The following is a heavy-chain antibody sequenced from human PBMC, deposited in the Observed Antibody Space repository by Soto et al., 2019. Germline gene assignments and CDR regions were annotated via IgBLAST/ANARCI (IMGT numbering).Heavy chain of an antibody. CDR2: INHSGST. J-gene: IGHJ4*02. Sequence: SETLSLTCAVYGGSFSGYYWSWIRQPPGKGLEWIGEINHSGSTNYNPSLKSRVTISVDTSKNQFSLKLSSVTAADTAVYYCAGSVDTAMVTDYWGQGTLVTVSS. D-gene: IGHD5-18*01. V-gene: IGHV4-34*01. CDR3: AGSVDTAMVTDY. CDR1: GGSFSGYY.